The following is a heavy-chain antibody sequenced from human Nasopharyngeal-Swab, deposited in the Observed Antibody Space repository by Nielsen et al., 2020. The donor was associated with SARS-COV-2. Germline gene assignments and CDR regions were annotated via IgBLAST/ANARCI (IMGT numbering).Heavy chain of an antibody. Sequence: SETLSLTCAVYGGPFSDYYWTWIRQFPGKGLEWIGEVSDNGNTNYNPSLKSRVTMSLDTSKRQFSLRLKSVIAADTAVYYCVRGTKCSGGVCHVGLYYFDYWGQGNLVTVSS. CDR1: GGPFSDYY. V-gene: IGHV4-34*01. CDR2: VSDNGNT. CDR3: VRGTKCSGGVCHVGLYYFDY. D-gene: IGHD2-8*02. J-gene: IGHJ4*02.